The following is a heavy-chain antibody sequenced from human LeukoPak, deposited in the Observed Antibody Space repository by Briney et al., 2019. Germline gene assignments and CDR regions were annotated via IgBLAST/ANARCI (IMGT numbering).Heavy chain of an antibody. CDR3: ARQVVVVPAAPLGVDYYYMDV. Sequence: GESLKISCKGSGYSFTSYWIGWVRQMPGKGLEWMGIIYPGDSDTRYSPSFQGQVTISADKSISTAYLQWSSLKASDTAMDYCARQVVVVPAAPLGVDYYYMDVWGKGTTVTVSS. CDR2: IYPGDSDT. J-gene: IGHJ6*03. D-gene: IGHD2-2*01. CDR1: GYSFTSYW. V-gene: IGHV5-51*01.